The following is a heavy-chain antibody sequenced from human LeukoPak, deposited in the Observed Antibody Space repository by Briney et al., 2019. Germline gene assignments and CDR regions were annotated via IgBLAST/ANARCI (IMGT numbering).Heavy chain of an antibody. Sequence: SETLSLTCTVSGDSISSGGYYWSWIRQHPGKGLEWIGYIYYSGSTYYNPSLKSRVTISVDTSKNRFSLKLSSVTAADTAVYYCARAGGVVVPAHFDPWGQGTLVTVSS. J-gene: IGHJ5*02. CDR2: IYYSGST. CDR3: ARAGGVVVPAHFDP. D-gene: IGHD2-2*01. CDR1: GDSISSGGYY. V-gene: IGHV4-31*03.